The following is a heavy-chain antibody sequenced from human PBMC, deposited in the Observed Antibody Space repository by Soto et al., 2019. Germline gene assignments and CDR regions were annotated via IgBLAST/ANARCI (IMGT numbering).Heavy chain of an antibody. CDR2: IDPSDSYT. CDR3: ARRYSYGLNFDY. D-gene: IGHD5-18*01. CDR1: GYSFTSYW. V-gene: IGHV5-10-1*01. Sequence: LGESLKISCEGSGYSFTSYWISWVRQMPGKGLEWMGRIDPSDSYTNYSPSFQGHVTISADKSISTAYLQWSSLKASDTAMYYCARRYSYGLNFDYWGQGTLVTVSS. J-gene: IGHJ4*02.